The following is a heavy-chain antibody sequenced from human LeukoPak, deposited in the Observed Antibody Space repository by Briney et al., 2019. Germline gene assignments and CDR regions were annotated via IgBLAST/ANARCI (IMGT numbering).Heavy chain of an antibody. CDR1: GGTFSSYA. V-gene: IGHV1-69*05. D-gene: IGHD4-23*01. Sequence: SVKVSCKASGGTFSSYAISWVRQAPGQGLEWMGGIIPIFGTANYAQKFQGRVTITTDESTSTAYMELSSLRSEDTAVYYCARVRGGNSYAFDIWGQGTMVTVSS. CDR3: ARVRGGNSYAFDI. J-gene: IGHJ3*02. CDR2: IIPIFGTA.